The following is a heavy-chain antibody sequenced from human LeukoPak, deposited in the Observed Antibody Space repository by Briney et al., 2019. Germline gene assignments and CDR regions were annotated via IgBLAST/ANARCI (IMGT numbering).Heavy chain of an antibody. V-gene: IGHV3-23*01. D-gene: IGHD1-26*01. Sequence: GGSLRLSCAASGFTFSSYAMTWVRQAPGKGLEWVSAISGGGGSTYYVDSVKGRFTISRDNSKNTLYLQMNSLRAEDTAVYYCAKVAQEALGSRDYWGQGPLVTVPS. CDR3: AKVAQEALGSRDY. CDR1: GFTFSSYA. J-gene: IGHJ4*02. CDR2: ISGGGGST.